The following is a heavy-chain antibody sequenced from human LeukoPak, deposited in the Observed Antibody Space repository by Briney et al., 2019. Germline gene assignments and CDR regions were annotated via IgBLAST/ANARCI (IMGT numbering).Heavy chain of an antibody. CDR3: ARDLGRAAGDDYYYYYGMDA. V-gene: IGHV1-2*04. CDR1: GYTFTGYY. CDR2: INPNSGGT. Sequence: ASVKVSCKASGYTFTGYYMHWVRQAPGQGLEWTGWINPNSGGTNYAQKFQGWVTMTRDTSISTAYMELSRLRSDDTAVYYCARDLGRAAGDDYYYYYGMDAWGQGTTVTVSS. D-gene: IGHD6-13*01. J-gene: IGHJ6*02.